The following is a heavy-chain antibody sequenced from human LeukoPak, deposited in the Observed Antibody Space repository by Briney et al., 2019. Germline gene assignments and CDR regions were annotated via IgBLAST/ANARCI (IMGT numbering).Heavy chain of an antibody. J-gene: IGHJ4*02. Sequence: PSETLSLTCAVYGGSFSGYYWSWIRQPPGKGLEWIGEINHSGSTNYNPSLKSRVNISVDTSKNQFSLKLSSVTAADTAVYYCARTLRFLESYFDYWGQGTLVTVSS. CDR2: INHSGST. D-gene: IGHD3-3*01. CDR3: ARTLRFLESYFDY. V-gene: IGHV4-34*01. CDR1: GGSFSGYY.